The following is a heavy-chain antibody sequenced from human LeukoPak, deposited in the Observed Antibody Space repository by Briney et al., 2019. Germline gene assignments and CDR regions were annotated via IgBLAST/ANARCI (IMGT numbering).Heavy chain of an antibody. CDR3: ARVGDYYYYYMDV. D-gene: IGHD3-10*01. Sequence: SGRSLRLSCTASGFTFGDYAMSWVRQAPGKGLEWVANIKQDGSEKYYVDSVKGRFTISRDNAKNSLYLQMNSLRAEDTAVYYCARVGDYYYYYMDVWGKGTTVTVSS. CDR2: IKQDGSEK. V-gene: IGHV3-7*01. CDR1: GFTFGDYA. J-gene: IGHJ6*03.